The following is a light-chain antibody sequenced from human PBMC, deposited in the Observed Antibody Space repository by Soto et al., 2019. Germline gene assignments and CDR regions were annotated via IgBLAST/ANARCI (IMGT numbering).Light chain of an antibody. V-gene: IGLV2-14*01. CDR2: DVS. CDR3: SSYTSSSTLEAV. J-gene: IGLJ1*01. Sequence: QSVLTQPASVSGSPGQSITISCTGTSSDVGGYNYVSWYQQHPGKAPKLMIYDVSNRPSVVSNRFSGSKSGNTASLTISGLQAEDEADYYCSSYTSSSTLEAVFGTGTKLTVL. CDR1: SSDVGGYNY.